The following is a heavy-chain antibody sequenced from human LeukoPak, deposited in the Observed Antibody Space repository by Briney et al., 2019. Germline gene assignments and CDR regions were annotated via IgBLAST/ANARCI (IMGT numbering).Heavy chain of an antibody. V-gene: IGHV3-48*03. J-gene: IGHJ6*03. CDR3: AREVTGQRYYYYYYYMDV. D-gene: IGHD5-18*01. CDR2: ISSSGSTI. CDR1: GFTFSSYE. Sequence: GGSLRLSCAASGFTFSSYEMNWVRQAPGKGLEWVSYISSSGSTIYYADSVKGRFTISRDNAKNSLYLQMNSLRAEDTAVYYCAREVTGQRYYYYYYYMDVWGKGTTVTVSS.